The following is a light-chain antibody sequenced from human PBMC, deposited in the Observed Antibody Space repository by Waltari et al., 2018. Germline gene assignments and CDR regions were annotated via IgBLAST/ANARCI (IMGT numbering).Light chain of an antibody. J-gene: IGLJ2*01. CDR3: SSYTSINTLVV. Sequence: QSALTQPASVSGSPEQSITISCPGTTRDVGSYNSVSWYQQHPGKAPNLMIYDVTNRPSGVSNRFSGSKSGNTASLTISGLQAEDEADYYCSSYTSINTLVVFGGGTKLTVL. CDR1: TRDVGSYNS. V-gene: IGLV2-14*03. CDR2: DVT.